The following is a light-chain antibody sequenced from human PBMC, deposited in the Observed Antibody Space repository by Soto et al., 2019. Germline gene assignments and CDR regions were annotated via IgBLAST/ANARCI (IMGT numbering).Light chain of an antibody. CDR2: DDR. J-gene: IGLJ2*01. CDR1: NIETKN. V-gene: IGLV3-21*02. Sequence: SYELTQPPSVSVAPGQTARITCGGSNIETKNVHWYQQQPGQAPVLVIYDDRDRPSGIPERFSGSNSGSTATLNISSVEAGDEADYYRQVWDSSRRVFGGGTKLTVL. CDR3: QVWDSSRRV.